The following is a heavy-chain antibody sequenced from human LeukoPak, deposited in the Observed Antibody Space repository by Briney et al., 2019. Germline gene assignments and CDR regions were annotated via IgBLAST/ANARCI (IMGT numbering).Heavy chain of an antibody. CDR3: ARAGSSIIYRGAFDI. D-gene: IGHD3-10*01. CDR1: GGSFSGYY. CDR2: INHSGST. V-gene: IGHV4-34*01. Sequence: SETLSLTCAVYGGSFSGYYWSWIRQPPGKGLEWIAEINHSGSTNYNPSLKSRVTISVDTSKNQFSLKLSSVTAADTAVYYCARAGSSIIYRGAFDIWGQGTMVTVSS. J-gene: IGHJ3*02.